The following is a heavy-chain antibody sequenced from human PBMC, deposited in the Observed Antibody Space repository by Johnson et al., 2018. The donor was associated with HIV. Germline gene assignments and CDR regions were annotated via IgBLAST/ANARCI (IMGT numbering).Heavy chain of an antibody. CDR2: ISYDGSNK. V-gene: IGHV3-30-3*01. J-gene: IGHJ3*02. CDR1: GFTFSSYA. CDR3: ARDLSRYIAVATFDAFDI. D-gene: IGHD6-19*01. Sequence: QVQLVESGGGVVQPGRSLRLSCAASGFTFSSYAMHWVRQAPGKGLEWVAVISYDGSNKYYADSVKCRFTISRDNSKNTLYLQMNSLRAEDTAVYYCARDLSRYIAVATFDAFDIWGQGTMVTVSS.